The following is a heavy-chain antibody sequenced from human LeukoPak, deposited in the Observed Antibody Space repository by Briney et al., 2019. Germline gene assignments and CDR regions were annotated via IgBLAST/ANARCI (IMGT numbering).Heavy chain of an antibody. Sequence: GGSLRLSCAASGFTFSTYGMHWVRQAPGKGLEWVAFIRHDGSKQFYTDSVKARFTISRDNSKNTMYLQMSGLRAKGTAMYYCAKDISYEYNSGSNPDHWGQGTQVTVSS. V-gene: IGHV3-30*02. CDR1: GFTFSTYG. CDR2: IRHDGSKQ. D-gene: IGHD3-10*01. CDR3: AKDISYEYNSGSNPDH. J-gene: IGHJ4*02.